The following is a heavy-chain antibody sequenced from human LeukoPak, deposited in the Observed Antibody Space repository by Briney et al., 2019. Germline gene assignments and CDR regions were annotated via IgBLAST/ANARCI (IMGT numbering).Heavy chain of an antibody. J-gene: IGHJ4*02. V-gene: IGHV3-30*01. D-gene: IGHD1-26*01. CDR2: ISYDGSNK. CDR1: GFTFSSYA. CDR3: ARGAPRIVGATYY. Sequence: GGSLRLAFAAAGFTFSSYAIDWVRQAPGKGLEWVAVISYDGSNKYYADSVKGRFTISRDNSKNPLYLQMNNLRAEDPAVYYCARGAPRIVGATYYWGQGTLVTVSS.